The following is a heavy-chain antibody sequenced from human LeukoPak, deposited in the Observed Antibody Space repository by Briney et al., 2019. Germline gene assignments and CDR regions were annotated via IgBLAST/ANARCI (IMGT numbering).Heavy chain of an antibody. D-gene: IGHD3-16*01. CDR3: ARVGWGNVAAYPNWLDP. CDR2: IFHNGNT. CDR1: GGSISSNSHY. J-gene: IGHJ5*02. Sequence: SETLSLTCTVSGGSISSNSHYWGWIRQPPGTGLEWIANIFHNGNTAYNPSLKRRVTISIDTSRNQLSLRLSSVTAADTAVYYCARVGWGNVAAYPNWLDPWGQGTVVTVSS. V-gene: IGHV4-39*07.